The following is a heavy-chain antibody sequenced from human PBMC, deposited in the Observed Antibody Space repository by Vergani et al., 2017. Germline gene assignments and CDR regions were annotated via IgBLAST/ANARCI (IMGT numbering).Heavy chain of an antibody. J-gene: IGHJ6*02. CDR3: ARLSLGDATLLNRAGEIRDYYYHGLDV. V-gene: IGHV5-51*01. Sequence: DVKLVQSGIEVKKSGESLKISCKASGYRFRSNWIAWVRQKSGKGLEWVGIINPDDSDTRYNVALEGQVTLSVDKSANTASLQWSRLKATDTATYYCARLSLGDATLLNRAGEIRDYYYHGLDVWGQGTTVTVSS. CDR2: INPDDSDT. CDR1: GYRFRSNW. D-gene: IGHD3-10*01.